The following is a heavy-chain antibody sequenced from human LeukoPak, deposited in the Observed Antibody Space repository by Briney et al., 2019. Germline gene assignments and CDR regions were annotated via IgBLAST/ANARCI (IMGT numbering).Heavy chain of an antibody. V-gene: IGHV4-39*01. CDR2: IYYSGHT. Sequence: SETLSLTCTVSGGTISSSTYYWGWIRQPPGKGLEWIGSIYYSGHTYYNPSLKSRVTVSIDMSKNQFSLNLSSVTAADTAVYYCARHASWFNPWGQGTLVTVSS. CDR3: ARHASWFNP. J-gene: IGHJ5*02. CDR1: GGTISSSTYY.